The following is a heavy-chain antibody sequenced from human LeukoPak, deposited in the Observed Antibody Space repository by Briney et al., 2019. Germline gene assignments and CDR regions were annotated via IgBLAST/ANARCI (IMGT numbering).Heavy chain of an antibody. CDR3: LRDRVAVTAADSFDY. V-gene: IGHV3-74*01. CDR2: IDSDGSST. Sequence: GGSLRLSCAASGFTFSSYWMHWVRHTPGKGLVWVSRIDSDGSSTRYADSVKGRFTISRDNAKNTLYLQMNSLRVEGTAVYYCLRDRVAVTAADSFDYWGQGTLVTVSS. CDR1: GFTFSSYW. J-gene: IGHJ4*02. D-gene: IGHD2-21*02.